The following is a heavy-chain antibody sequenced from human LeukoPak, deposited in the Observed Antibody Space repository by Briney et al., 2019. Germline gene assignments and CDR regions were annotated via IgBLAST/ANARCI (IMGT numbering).Heavy chain of an antibody. J-gene: IGHJ4*02. V-gene: IGHV4-59*01. CDR3: ARGGSHFDY. CDR1: GGSISSYY. CDR2: IYYSGST. Sequence: SEPLSLTCTVSGGSISSYYWSWIRQPPGKGLEWIGYIYYSGSTNYNPSLKSRVTISVDTSKNQFSLKLSSVTAADTAVYYCARGGSHFDYWGQGTLVTVSS.